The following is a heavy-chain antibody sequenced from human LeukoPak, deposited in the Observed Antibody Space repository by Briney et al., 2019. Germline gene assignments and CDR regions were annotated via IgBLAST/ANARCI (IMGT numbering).Heavy chain of an antibody. CDR3: AIVRQGLLLAEDAFVI. CDR1: GYPFTGYY. V-gene: IGHV1-2*02. J-gene: IGHJ3*02. D-gene: IGHD3-3*01. Sequence: ASVKVSCEASGYPFTGYYMHRVPQAPGQGLEWMGWINSNSGGTNYAQKFQGRVTMTRDTSISTAYMELSRRRADDTAVCYCAIVRQGLLLAEDAFVIWGQGTKVAVSS. CDR2: INSNSGGT.